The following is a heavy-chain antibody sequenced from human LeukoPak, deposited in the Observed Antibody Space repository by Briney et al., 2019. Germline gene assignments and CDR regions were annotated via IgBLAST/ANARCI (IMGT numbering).Heavy chain of an antibody. CDR1: GFTVSSNY. J-gene: IGHJ4*02. D-gene: IGHD1-26*01. CDR3: ARINGGATWYFDY. Sequence: GGSPRLSCAASGFTVSSNYMSWVRQAPGKGLEWVSVIYSGGSTYYADSVKGRFTISRDNSKNTLYLQMNSLRAEDTAVYYCARINGGATWYFDYWGQGTLVTVSS. CDR2: IYSGGST. V-gene: IGHV3-53*01.